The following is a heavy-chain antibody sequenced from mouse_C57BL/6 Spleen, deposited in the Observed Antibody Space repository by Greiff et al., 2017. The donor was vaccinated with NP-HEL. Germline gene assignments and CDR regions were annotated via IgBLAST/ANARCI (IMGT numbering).Heavy chain of an antibody. J-gene: IGHJ2*01. V-gene: IGHV5-4*01. Sequence: EVKLVESGGGLVKPGGSLKLSCAASGFTFSSYAMSWVRQTPEKRLEWVATISDGGSYTYYPDNVKGRFTISRDNAKNNLYLQMSHLKSEDTAMYYCAREDGYGYFDYWGQGTTLTVSS. D-gene: IGHD2-2*01. CDR2: ISDGGSYT. CDR3: AREDGYGYFDY. CDR1: GFTFSSYA.